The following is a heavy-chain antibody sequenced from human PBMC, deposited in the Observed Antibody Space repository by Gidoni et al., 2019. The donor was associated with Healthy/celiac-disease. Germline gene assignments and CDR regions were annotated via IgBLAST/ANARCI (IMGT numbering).Heavy chain of an antibody. CDR3: ATLYYDSSGYRETRNWFDP. CDR1: GYTLTELS. CDR2: FEAEDVEA. V-gene: IGHV1-24*01. D-gene: IGHD3-22*01. J-gene: IGHJ5*02. Sequence: QVQLVQSGAEVKKPGASVKVSCKVSGYTLTELSMHWVRQAPGKGLEWLGGFEAEDVEAIYAQKFQGRVTMTEDTSTDTAYMELSSLRSEDTAVYYCATLYYDSSGYRETRNWFDPWGQGTLVTVSS.